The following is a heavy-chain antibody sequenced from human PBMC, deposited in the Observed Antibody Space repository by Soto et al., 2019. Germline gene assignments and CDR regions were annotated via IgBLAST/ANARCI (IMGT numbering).Heavy chain of an antibody. CDR3: AREGGGGFHDWFGP. CDR1: GGSFSGYY. J-gene: IGHJ5*02. CDR2: INHSGST. Sequence: SETLSLTCAVYGGSFSGYYWSWIRHPPGKGLEWIGEINHSGSTNYNPSLKSRVTISVDTSKNQFSLKLSSVTAADTAVYYCAREGGGGFHDWFGPWGQGTLVTVSS. V-gene: IGHV4-34*01. D-gene: IGHD3-16*01.